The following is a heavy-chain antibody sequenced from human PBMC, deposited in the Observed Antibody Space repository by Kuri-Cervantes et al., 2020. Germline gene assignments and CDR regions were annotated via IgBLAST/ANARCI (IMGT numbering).Heavy chain of an antibody. Sequence: SCAVYGGSFSGYYWSWIRQHPGKGLEWIGYIYYSGSTYYNPSLKSRVTISVDTSKNQFSLKLSSVTAADTAVYYCARLPRLGELSPNAFDIWGQGTMVTVSS. CDR2: IYYSGST. CDR3: ARLPRLGELSPNAFDI. CDR1: GGSFSGYY. D-gene: IGHD3-16*02. J-gene: IGHJ3*02. V-gene: IGHV4-31*02.